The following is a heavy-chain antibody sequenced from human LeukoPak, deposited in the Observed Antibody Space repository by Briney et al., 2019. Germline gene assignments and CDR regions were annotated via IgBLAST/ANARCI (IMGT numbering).Heavy chain of an antibody. CDR3: ARGNYYGQDY. J-gene: IGHJ4*02. CDR1: GFTFSSYW. Sequence: GGSLRLSCGASGFTFSSYWMHWVRQAPGRGLVWISRINSDGSTTSYADSVKGRFTISRDNAKNTLYLQMNSLRAEDTAVYYCARGNYYGQDYWGQGTLVTVSS. CDR2: INSDGSTT. D-gene: IGHD3-10*01. V-gene: IGHV3-74*01.